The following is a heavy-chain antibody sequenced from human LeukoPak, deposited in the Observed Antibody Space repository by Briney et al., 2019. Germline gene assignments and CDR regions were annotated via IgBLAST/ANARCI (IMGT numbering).Heavy chain of an antibody. CDR3: ARQIASAGTAGFDF. CDR2: IYSTGST. Sequence: SETLSLTCTVSGGSISSYYWSWIRQPAGKGLEWIGRIYSTGSTNYNPSLKSRVTMSVDTSENQFSLRLRSVTAADTAVYYCARQIASAGTAGFDFWGQGALVTVSS. J-gene: IGHJ4*02. V-gene: IGHV4-4*07. CDR1: GGSISSYY. D-gene: IGHD6-13*01.